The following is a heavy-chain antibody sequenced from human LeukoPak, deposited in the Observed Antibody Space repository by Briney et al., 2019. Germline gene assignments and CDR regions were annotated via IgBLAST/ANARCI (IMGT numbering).Heavy chain of an antibody. CDR3: ARSKYDVLTGSPDY. Sequence: GASVKVSCKASGYNFAGFYMHWVRQAPGHGLEWMGWINPNSGGTNYAQTFQGRVTVTSDTTMSTAYMELTRLISDDSAMYCCARSKYDVLTGSPDYWGQGTLVTVSS. CDR1: GYNFAGFY. D-gene: IGHD3-9*01. J-gene: IGHJ4*02. V-gene: IGHV1-2*02. CDR2: INPNSGGT.